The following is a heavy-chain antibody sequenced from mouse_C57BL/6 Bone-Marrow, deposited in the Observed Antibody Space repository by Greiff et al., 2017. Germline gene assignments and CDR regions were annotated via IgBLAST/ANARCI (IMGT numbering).Heavy chain of an antibody. CDR3: ARSRDYYFDY. V-gene: IGHV1-63*01. CDR1: GYTFTNYW. Sequence: VKLQESGAELVRPGTSVKMSCKASGYTFTNYWIGWAKQRPGHGLEWIGDIYPGGGYTNYNEKFKGKATLTADKSSSTAYMQFSSLTSEDSAIYYCARSRDYYFDYWGQGTTLTVSS. J-gene: IGHJ2*01. CDR2: IYPGGGYT.